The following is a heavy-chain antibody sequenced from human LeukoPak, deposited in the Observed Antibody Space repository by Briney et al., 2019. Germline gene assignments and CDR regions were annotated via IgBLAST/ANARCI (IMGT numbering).Heavy chain of an antibody. CDR1: GFTFSSYS. Sequence: PGGSLRLSCAASGFTFSSYSMNWVRQAPGKGLEWVAVISYDGSNKYYADSVKGRFTISRDNSKNTLYLQMNSLRAEDTAVYYCARDRRAVAGTAFDYWGQGTLVTVSS. D-gene: IGHD6-19*01. V-gene: IGHV3-30*03. CDR2: ISYDGSNK. J-gene: IGHJ4*02. CDR3: ARDRRAVAGTAFDY.